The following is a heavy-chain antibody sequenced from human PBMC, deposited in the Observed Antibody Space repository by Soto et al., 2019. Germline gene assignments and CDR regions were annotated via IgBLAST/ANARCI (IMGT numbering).Heavy chain of an antibody. CDR3: AREPALGV. V-gene: IGHV3-66*01. J-gene: IGHJ6*02. Sequence: GGSLRLSCAAPGFTVISTYMTWVRQAPGNGLEWVSVIYSGGATYYADSMRGRFTISRDHSKNTLYLEINSLRVEDTAVYYCAREPALGVWGQGTTVTVSS. CDR2: IYSGGAT. CDR1: GFTVISTY.